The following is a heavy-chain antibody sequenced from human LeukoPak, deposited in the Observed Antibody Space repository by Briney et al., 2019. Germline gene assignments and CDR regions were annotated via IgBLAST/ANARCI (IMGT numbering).Heavy chain of an antibody. V-gene: IGHV4-31*03. CDR2: IYYSGST. CDR3: ARVPYSSGWYRSYYFDY. D-gene: IGHD6-19*01. Sequence: PSQTLSLTCTVSGGSISSGGYYWSWIRQHPGKGLEWIGYIYYSGSTYYNPSLKSRVTISVDTSKNQFSLKLSSVTAADTAVYYCARVPYSSGWYRSYYFDYWGQGTLVTVSS. CDR1: GGSISSGGYY. J-gene: IGHJ4*02.